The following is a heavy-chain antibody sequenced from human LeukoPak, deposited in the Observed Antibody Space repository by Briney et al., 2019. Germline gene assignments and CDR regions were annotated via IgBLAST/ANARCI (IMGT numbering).Heavy chain of an antibody. Sequence: GGSLTLSCVASGFSFGNYAMSWVRQAPGKGLQWVSQISGTGGATWYAGFARDRFTISRDNSKKTLYLQMSGLRVEDTAMYYCVKDPRDTYGTNWFVSWGQGTLLIVSS. CDR2: ISGTGGAT. V-gene: IGHV3-23*01. D-gene: IGHD2-21*01. J-gene: IGHJ5*01. CDR1: GFSFGNYA. CDR3: VKDPRDTYGTNWFVS.